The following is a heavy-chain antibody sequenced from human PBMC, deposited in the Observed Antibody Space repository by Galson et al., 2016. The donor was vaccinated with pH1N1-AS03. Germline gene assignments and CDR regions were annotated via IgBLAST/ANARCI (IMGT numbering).Heavy chain of an antibody. Sequence: LRLSCATSGFTFSSYGMPWVRQAPGKGLEWVSSISVTGGSTYYADSVKGRFTISRDHSKNTLYLQMSSLRAEDTAVYYCAKDRSSWPPGWGSVDSWGQGTLVTVSS. CDR1: GFTFSSYG. J-gene: IGHJ4*02. CDR2: ISVTGGST. CDR3: AKDRSSWPPGWGSVDS. V-gene: IGHV3-23*01. D-gene: IGHD6-13*01.